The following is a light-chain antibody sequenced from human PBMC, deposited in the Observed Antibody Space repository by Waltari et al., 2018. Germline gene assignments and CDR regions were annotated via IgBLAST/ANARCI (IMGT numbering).Light chain of an antibody. CDR2: DAS. CDR3: QQSYSTLLT. CDR1: QSIRSW. J-gene: IGKJ4*01. V-gene: IGKV1-5*01. Sequence: DIQRTQSPSTLSASVGHRVTIPCRASQSIRSWLAWYQQKPGKAPKVLIYDASTLESGVSSRFSGSGSGTDFTLTITSLQPEDFATYHCQQSYSTLLTFGGGTKVEIK.